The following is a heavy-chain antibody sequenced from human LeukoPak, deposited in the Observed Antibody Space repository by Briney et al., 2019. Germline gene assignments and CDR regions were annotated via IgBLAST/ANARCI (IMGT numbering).Heavy chain of an antibody. CDR2: ISTYNAKT. CDR1: GYTFTTYG. D-gene: IGHD7-27*01. CDR3: ARDTGGNFFDP. V-gene: IGHV1-18*01. J-gene: IGHJ5*02. Sequence: GASVKVSCKASGYTFTTYGIIWVRQAPGQGLEWMGWISTYNAKTKYAQNLQGRVAMTTDTSTSTVYMELRSLTSDDTAVYYCARDTGGNFFDPWGQGTLVTVAS.